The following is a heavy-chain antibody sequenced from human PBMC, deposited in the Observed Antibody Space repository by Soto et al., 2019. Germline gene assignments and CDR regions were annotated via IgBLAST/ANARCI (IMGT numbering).Heavy chain of an antibody. D-gene: IGHD6-6*01. Sequence: EVQLVESGGGLVQPGESLRLSCAASGFTFSSYAMSWVGQAPGKGLEWVSVLSGSDDSTYYAASVKGRFTISRDNSKNTLYLQMNSLRAEDTAVYYCAKRSSSSTFDYWGQGTLVTVSS. V-gene: IGHV3-23*04. CDR2: LSGSDDST. CDR3: AKRSSSSTFDY. J-gene: IGHJ4*02. CDR1: GFTFSSYA.